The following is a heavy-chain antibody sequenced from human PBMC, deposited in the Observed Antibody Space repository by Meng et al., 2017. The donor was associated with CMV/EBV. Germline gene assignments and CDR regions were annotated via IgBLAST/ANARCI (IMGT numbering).Heavy chain of an antibody. D-gene: IGHD1-26*01. Sequence: ASVKVSCKASGYTFTGYYMHWVRQAPGQGLEWMGWINPNSGGTNYAQKFQGRVTMTRDTSISTAYMELSRLTSDDTAVYYCARSPGAITNWFDPWGQGTLVTVSS. V-gene: IGHV1-2*02. CDR3: ARSPGAITNWFDP. CDR1: GYTFTGYY. CDR2: INPNSGGT. J-gene: IGHJ5*02.